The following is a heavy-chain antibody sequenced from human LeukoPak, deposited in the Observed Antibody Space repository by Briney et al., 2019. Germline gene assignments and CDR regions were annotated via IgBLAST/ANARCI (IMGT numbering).Heavy chain of an antibody. V-gene: IGHV3-33*06. CDR2: ICYDGSYK. J-gene: IGHJ4*02. CDR1: GFTFSNCG. CDR3: AKDFYVGPVLARYFDY. D-gene: IGHD2-8*02. Sequence: GGSLRLSCAASGFTFSNCGMHWVRQAPGKGLEGVAVICYDGSYKYCADSVKGRFTISRDNSKNTLYLQMNSLRAEDTAVYYCAKDFYVGPVLARYFDYWGQGTLVTVSS.